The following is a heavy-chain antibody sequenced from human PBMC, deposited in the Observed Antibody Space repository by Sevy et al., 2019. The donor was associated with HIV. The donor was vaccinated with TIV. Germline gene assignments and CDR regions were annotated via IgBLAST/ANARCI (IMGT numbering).Heavy chain of an antibody. Sequence: GGSLRLSCAASGFTFSSYAMSWVRQAPGKGLEWVSAISGSGGSTYYADSVKGRFTISRDNSKNTLYLQMNSLRAEDTTVYYCAKDLSCYSYGFSYYGMDVWGKGTTVTVSS. CDR2: ISGSGGST. V-gene: IGHV3-23*01. J-gene: IGHJ6*04. D-gene: IGHD5-18*01. CDR1: GFTFSSYA. CDR3: AKDLSCYSYGFSYYGMDV.